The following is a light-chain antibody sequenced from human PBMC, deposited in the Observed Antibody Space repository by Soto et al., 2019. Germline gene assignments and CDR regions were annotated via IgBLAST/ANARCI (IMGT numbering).Light chain of an antibody. V-gene: IGKV3-15*01. CDR3: QQHNNWPPAIT. Sequence: EIVLTQSPATLSVSPRERPTLSGRATESISTNLAWFQRKPGQPPRLLIYGSSNRATGVPDRFSGSGSGTEFTLIISRLQSEDVALYYCQQHNNWPPAITFGQGTRLEIK. J-gene: IGKJ5*01. CDR2: GSS. CDR1: ESISTN.